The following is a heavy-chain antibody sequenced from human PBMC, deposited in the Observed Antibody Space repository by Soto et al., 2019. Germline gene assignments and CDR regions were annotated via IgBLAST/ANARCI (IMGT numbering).Heavy chain of an antibody. CDR1: GGSISDNHYY. Sequence: QLQLQESGPGLVKPSETLCLICTVSGGSISDNHYYWGWLRQPPGKGLEWIGSIRYSGTTYFNPSLKSRVAMFTDASKNQFSLKLSSVTAADTAVYYCARHRVTTMLAWFDTWGQGTLVTVSS. D-gene: IGHD1-1*01. CDR2: IRYSGTT. V-gene: IGHV4-39*01. CDR3: ARHRVTTMLAWFDT. J-gene: IGHJ5*02.